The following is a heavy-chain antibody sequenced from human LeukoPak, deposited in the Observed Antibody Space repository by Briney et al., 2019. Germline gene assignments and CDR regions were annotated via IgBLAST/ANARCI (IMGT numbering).Heavy chain of an antibody. CDR2: IIPIFGTA. V-gene: IGHV1-69*13. CDR1: GGTFSSYA. D-gene: IGHD3-22*01. J-gene: IGHJ4*02. CDR3: AREINYYDSSGYYCDY. Sequence: ASVKVSCKASGGTFSSYAISWVRQAPGQGLEWMGGIIPIFGTANYAQKFQGRVTITADESTSTAYMELSSLRSEDTAVYYCAREINYYDSSGYYCDYWGQGTLVTVSS.